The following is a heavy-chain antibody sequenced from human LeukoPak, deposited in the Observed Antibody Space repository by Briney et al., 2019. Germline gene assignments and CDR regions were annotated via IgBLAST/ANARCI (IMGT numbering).Heavy chain of an antibody. V-gene: IGHV3-48*03. CDR3: ARDAKSGSRDVFDI. Sequence: GGSLRLSCTASGFTFGDHAMSWVRQAPGKGLEWVSYISGSGGGTIYYADSVKGRFTISRDNTKNSLCLQMNSLRADDTAVYYCARDAKSGSRDVFDIWGQGTTVTVSS. D-gene: IGHD1-26*01. CDR1: GFTFGDHA. J-gene: IGHJ3*02. CDR2: ISGSGGGTI.